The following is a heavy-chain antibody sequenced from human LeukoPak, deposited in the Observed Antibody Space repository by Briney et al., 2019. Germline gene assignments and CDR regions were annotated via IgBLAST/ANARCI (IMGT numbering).Heavy chain of an antibody. D-gene: IGHD6-13*01. Sequence: GGSLRLSCAASGFTFSSYAMYWVRQAPGEGLEYVSAISTNGGSTYYANSVKGRFTISRDNSKNTLYLQMGSLRAEDMGVYYCAGGSSWYRGIDYWGQGTLVTVSS. J-gene: IGHJ4*02. CDR1: GFTFSSYA. V-gene: IGHV3-64*01. CDR2: ISTNGGST. CDR3: AGGSSWYRGIDY.